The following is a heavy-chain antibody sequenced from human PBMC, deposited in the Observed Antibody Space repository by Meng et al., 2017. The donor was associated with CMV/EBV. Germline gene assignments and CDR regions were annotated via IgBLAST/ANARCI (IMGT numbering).Heavy chain of an antibody. CDR3: ATAKLDQEWFDP. CDR2: IIPIFGTA. CDR1: GGTFSSYA. D-gene: IGHD1/OR15-1a*01. Sequence: SVKVSCKASGGTFSSYAISWVRQAPGQELEWMGGIIPIFGTANYAQKFQGRITITTDESTSTAYMELSSLRSEDTAVYYCATAKLDQEWFDPWGQGTLVTVPQ. J-gene: IGHJ5*02. V-gene: IGHV1-69*05.